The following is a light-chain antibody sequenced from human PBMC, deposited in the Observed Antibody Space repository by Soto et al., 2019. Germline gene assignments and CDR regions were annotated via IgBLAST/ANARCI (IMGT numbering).Light chain of an antibody. J-gene: IGKJ1*01. CDR2: AAS. CDR1: QGISNF. V-gene: IGKV1-27*01. CDR3: QNYNSVPRA. Sequence: DIQMTQSPSSLSASVGDRVTITCRASQGISNFLAWFQQKPGKVPKLLIYAASTLQSRGPSRFSRSGSGTDFTVTIGSLPPEDVATYYCQNYNSVPRAFGQVSKVEIK.